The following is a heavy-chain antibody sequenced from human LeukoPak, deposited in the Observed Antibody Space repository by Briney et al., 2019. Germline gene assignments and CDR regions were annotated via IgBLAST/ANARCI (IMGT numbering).Heavy chain of an antibody. Sequence: PSETMSLTSTVYGGSISSSSYYWGWIRQPPGKGLEWIGSIYYSGTTYYNPSLKTRVTISVDTYKNQFSLKLSSVTAADTAVYYCARHFRGTVTDKGWFDPWGQGTLVTVSS. CDR2: IYYSGTT. D-gene: IGHD4-17*01. CDR1: GGSISSSSYY. V-gene: IGHV4-39*01. CDR3: ARHFRGTVTDKGWFDP. J-gene: IGHJ5*02.